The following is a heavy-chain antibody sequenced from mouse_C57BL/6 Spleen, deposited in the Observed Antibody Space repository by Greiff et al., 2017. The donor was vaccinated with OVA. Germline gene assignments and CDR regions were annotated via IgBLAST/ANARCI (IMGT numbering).Heavy chain of an antibody. V-gene: IGHV1-66*01. CDR2: IYPGSGNT. CDR1: GYSFTSYY. D-gene: IGHD2-3*01. Sequence: VQLQQSGPELVKPGASVKISCKASGYSFTSYYIHWVKQRPGQGLEWIGWIYPGSGNTKYNEKFKGKATLTADTSSSTAYMQLSSLTSEDSAVYYCARVGDGRYFDYWGQGTTLTVSS. CDR3: ARVGDGRYFDY. J-gene: IGHJ2*01.